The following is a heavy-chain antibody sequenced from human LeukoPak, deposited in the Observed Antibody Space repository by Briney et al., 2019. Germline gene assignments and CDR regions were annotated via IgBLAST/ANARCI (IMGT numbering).Heavy chain of an antibody. CDR1: GGSISSGDYY. Sequence: SETLSLTCTVSGGSISSGDYYWSWIRQPPGKGLEWIGYIYYSGSTYYNPSLKSRVTISVDTSKNQFSLKLSSVTAADTAVYYCARDGDLFWSGYHIWFDPWGQGTLVTVSS. CDR2: IYYSGST. J-gene: IGHJ5*02. D-gene: IGHD3-3*01. CDR3: ARDGDLFWSGYHIWFDP. V-gene: IGHV4-30-4*01.